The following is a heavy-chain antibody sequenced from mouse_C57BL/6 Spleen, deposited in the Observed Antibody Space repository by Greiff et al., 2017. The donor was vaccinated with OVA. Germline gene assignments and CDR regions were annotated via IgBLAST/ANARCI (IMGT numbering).Heavy chain of an antibody. CDR2: ISSGGSYT. D-gene: IGHD2-2*01. J-gene: IGHJ2*01. CDR3: IYGYDGGFDY. CDR1: GFTFSSYG. V-gene: IGHV5-6*01. Sequence: EVMLVESGGDLVKPGGSLKLSCAASGFTFSSYGMSWVRQTPDKRLEWVATISSGGSYTYYPDSVKGRFTISRDNAENTLYLQMSSLKSEDTAMYYCIYGYDGGFDYWGQGTTLTVSS.